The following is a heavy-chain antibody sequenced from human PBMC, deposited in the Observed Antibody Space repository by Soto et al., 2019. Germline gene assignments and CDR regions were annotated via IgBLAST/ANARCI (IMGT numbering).Heavy chain of an antibody. D-gene: IGHD1-26*01. CDR3: ARASGTSWYNWFDP. Sequence: QVQLVQSGAELKKPGSSVKVSCKASGGNFTNFSISWVRQAPGQGLEWMGGIIPLLGTTNYAQQFWGRVIVTADASTGPAYTQLTSLRSEATALYFCARASGTSWYNWFDPWSQGTLVTVS. CDR2: IIPLLGTT. J-gene: IGHJ5*02. CDR1: GGNFTNFS. V-gene: IGHV1-69*01.